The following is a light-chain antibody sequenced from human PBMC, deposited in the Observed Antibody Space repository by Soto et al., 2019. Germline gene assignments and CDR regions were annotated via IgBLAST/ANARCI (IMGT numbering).Light chain of an antibody. J-gene: IGKJ4*01. CDR1: QSVSSSY. Sequence: EIVLTQSPGTLPLSPGERATLSCRASQSVSSSYLAWYQQKPGQAPRLLIYGASTRATGIPARFSGSGSGTEFTLSISSLQSEDFAVYYCQQYHNWVTFGGGTKVDI. V-gene: IGKV3D-15*01. CDR3: QQYHNWVT. CDR2: GAS.